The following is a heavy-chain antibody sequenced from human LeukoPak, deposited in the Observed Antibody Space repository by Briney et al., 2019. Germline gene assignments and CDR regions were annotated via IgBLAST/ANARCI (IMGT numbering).Heavy chain of an antibody. Sequence: GGSLRLSCAASEFTVSSNYMSWVRQAPGKGLEWVSVIYSSGNTDYADSVKGRFTISRDISKNTIYLQVSSLRAEDTAVYYCATSYYDSSGYYLGWGQGTLVTVSS. CDR2: IYSSGNT. D-gene: IGHD3-22*01. CDR3: ATSYYDSSGYYLG. V-gene: IGHV3-66*01. J-gene: IGHJ4*02. CDR1: EFTVSSNY.